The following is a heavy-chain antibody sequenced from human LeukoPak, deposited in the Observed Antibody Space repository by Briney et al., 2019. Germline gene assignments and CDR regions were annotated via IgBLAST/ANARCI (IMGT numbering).Heavy chain of an antibody. CDR3: ASLRSYGSGTYYLPFDY. J-gene: IGHJ4*02. V-gene: IGHV4-39*01. Sequence: SETLSLTCTVSGGSISSSSYYWGWIRQPPGKGLEWIGSIYYSGSTYYNPSLKSRVTISVDTSENKFFLKLSSVTAADTAVYFCASLRSYGSGTYYLPFDYWGQGTLVTVSS. CDR2: IYYSGST. D-gene: IGHD3-10*01. CDR1: GGSISSSSYY.